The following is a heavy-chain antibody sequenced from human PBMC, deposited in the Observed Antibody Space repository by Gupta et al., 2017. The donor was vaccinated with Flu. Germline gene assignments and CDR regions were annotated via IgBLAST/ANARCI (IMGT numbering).Heavy chain of an antibody. J-gene: IGHJ3*02. V-gene: IGHV1-18*01. Sequence: QVQLVQSGAEVKKPGASVKVSCKASGYTFTSYGISWVRQAPGQGLEWMGWISAYNGNTNYAQKLQGRVTMTTDTSTSTAYMELRSLRSDDTAVYYCARDREPRGYSYGQRVAFDIWGQGTMVTVSS. CDR2: ISAYNGNT. D-gene: IGHD5-18*01. CDR3: ARDREPRGYSYGQRVAFDI. CDR1: GYTFTSYG.